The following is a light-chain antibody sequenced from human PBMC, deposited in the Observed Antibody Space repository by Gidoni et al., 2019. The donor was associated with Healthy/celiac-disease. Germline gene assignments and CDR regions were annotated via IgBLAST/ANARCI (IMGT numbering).Light chain of an antibody. J-gene: IGKJ2*01. CDR2: GAS. CDR3: QQYNNWPPYT. V-gene: IGKV3-15*01. CDR1: QSVSSK. Sequence: EIVMTQSPATLSVSSGERDTLSCRASQSVSSKLAWYQQKPGQAPRLLIYGASTRATGIPARFSGSGSGTEFTLTISSLQSEDFAVYYCQQYNNWPPYTFGQGTKLEIK.